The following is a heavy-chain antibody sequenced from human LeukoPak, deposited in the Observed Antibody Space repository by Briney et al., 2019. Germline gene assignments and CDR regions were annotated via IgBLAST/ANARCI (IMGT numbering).Heavy chain of an antibody. CDR3: TRAVKRYYDSSELVD. CDR1: GFTFSGSA. D-gene: IGHD3-22*01. CDR2: IRSKANSYAT. J-gene: IGHJ4*02. Sequence: SGGSLRLSCAASGFTFSGSAMHWVRQASGKGLEWVGRIRSKANSYATAYAASVKGRFTISRDDSKNTAYLQMNSLKTEDTAVYYCTRAVKRYYDSSELVDWGQGTLVTVSS. V-gene: IGHV3-73*01.